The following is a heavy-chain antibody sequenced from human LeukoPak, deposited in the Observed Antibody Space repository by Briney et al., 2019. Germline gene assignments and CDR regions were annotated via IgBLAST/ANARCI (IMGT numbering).Heavy chain of an antibody. Sequence: SETLSLTCTVSGGSISSYYWSWIRQPPGKGLEWIGYGYYSGTTNYNPSLMSRVTISVDTSKNQFSLKLTSVTAADTAVYYCARRNGGEIDYWGQGTLVTVSS. CDR3: ARRNGGEIDY. V-gene: IGHV4-59*01. J-gene: IGHJ4*02. CDR2: GYYSGTT. D-gene: IGHD2-21*01. CDR1: GGSISSYY.